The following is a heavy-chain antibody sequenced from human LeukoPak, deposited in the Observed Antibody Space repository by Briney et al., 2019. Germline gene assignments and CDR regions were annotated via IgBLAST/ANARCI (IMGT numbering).Heavy chain of an antibody. CDR3: ARDFRPSYDSSGYYYPGDY. V-gene: IGHV1-46*01. J-gene: IGHJ4*02. Sequence: ASVKVSCKASGYTFTGYYMHWVRQAPGQGLEWMAIINPSGGSTSYAQKFQGRVTMTRDTSTSTVYMELSSLRSEDTAVYYCARDFRPSYDSSGYYYPGDYWGQGTLVTVSS. CDR2: INPSGGST. CDR1: GYTFTGYY. D-gene: IGHD3-22*01.